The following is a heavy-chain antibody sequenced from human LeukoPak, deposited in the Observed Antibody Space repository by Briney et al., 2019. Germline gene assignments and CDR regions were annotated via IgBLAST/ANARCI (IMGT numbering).Heavy chain of an antibody. CDR1: GFTFSNAW. CDR2: IKQDGGEK. V-gene: IGHV3-7*01. Sequence: PGGSLRLSCAASGFTFSNAWMSWVRQAPGKGLEWLANIKQDGGEKYYVDSVKGRFTISRDNAKNSLYLQMNSLRAEDTAVYYCARENPYSSSSPMWYWGQGTLVTVSS. D-gene: IGHD6-6*01. CDR3: ARENPYSSSSPMWY. J-gene: IGHJ4*02.